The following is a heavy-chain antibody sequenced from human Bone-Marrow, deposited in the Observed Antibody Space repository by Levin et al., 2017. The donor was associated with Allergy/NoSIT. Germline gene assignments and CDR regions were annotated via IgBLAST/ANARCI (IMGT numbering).Heavy chain of an antibody. CDR1: GFNFSSYW. Sequence: GGSLRLSCSASGFNFSSYWMHWVRQAPGKGLVWVSRINRDGSSTSYADSVKGRFTISRDNAKNTLYLHMNSLRAEDTSVYYCARDRVTTNWYFDLWSRDTLVTVSS. CDR2: INRDGSST. V-gene: IGHV3-74*01. CDR3: ARDRVTTNWYFDL. J-gene: IGHJ2*01. D-gene: IGHD4-17*01.